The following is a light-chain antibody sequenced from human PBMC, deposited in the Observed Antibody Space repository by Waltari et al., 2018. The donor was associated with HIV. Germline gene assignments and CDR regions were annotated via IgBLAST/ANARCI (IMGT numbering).Light chain of an antibody. CDR3: QQYYGAPQT. CDR1: RSHLSSSDNKNY. J-gene: IGKJ2*01. CDR2: SAP. V-gene: IGKV4-1*01. Sequence: DFVMTQSPHSLAVSLGERATFNCKSSRSHLSSSDNKNYLAWYQKKPGQPPKLLSSSAPNRESGVPDRFSGSGSGTDFTLTISSLQPEDVAVYYCQQYYGAPQTFGQGTKVEIK.